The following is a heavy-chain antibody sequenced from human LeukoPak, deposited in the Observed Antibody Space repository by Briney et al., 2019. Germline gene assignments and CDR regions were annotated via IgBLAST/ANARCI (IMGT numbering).Heavy chain of an antibody. CDR2: IFRKSDGEKK. CDR1: GFTFSNAW. D-gene: IGHD3-22*01. CDR3: STGRDYEDSSYFDD. Sequence: AGGSLRLSCAASGFTFSNAWMNWVRQAPGKELEWVGRIFRKSDGEKKEYSVPVHGTFSIARDESTNRLYMQMDRVKTEDTALYYCSTGRDYEDSSYFDDWRQGNRVTVAS. V-gene: IGHV3-15*01. J-gene: IGHJ4*02.